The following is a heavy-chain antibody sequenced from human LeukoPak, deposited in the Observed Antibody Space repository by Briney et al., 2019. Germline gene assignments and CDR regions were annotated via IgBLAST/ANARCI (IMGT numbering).Heavy chain of an antibody. V-gene: IGHV3-30*02. J-gene: IGHJ5*02. CDR2: IRYDGSNK. D-gene: IGHD2-2*01. CDR3: SPIPAASLDKFDP. Sequence: GGSLRLSCAASGFTFSSYGMHWVRQAPGKGLEWVAFIRYDGSNKYYADSVKGRFTISRDNSKNTLYLQMNSLRAEDTAVYYCSPIPAASLDKFDPWGQGTLVTVSS. CDR1: GFTFSSYG.